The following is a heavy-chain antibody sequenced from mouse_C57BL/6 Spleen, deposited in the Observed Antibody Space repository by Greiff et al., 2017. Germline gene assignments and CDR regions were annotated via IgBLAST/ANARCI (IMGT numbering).Heavy chain of an antibody. D-gene: IGHD2-5*01. CDR2: IYPGSGST. CDR1: GYTFTSYW. CDR3: ARVDYSNYVEGYAMDY. Sequence: QVQLQQPGAELVKPGASVKMSCKASGYTFTSYWITWVKQRPGQGLEWIGDIYPGSGSTNYNEKFKSKATLTVDTSSSTAYMQLSSLTSEDSAVYYCARVDYSNYVEGYAMDYWGQGTSVTVSS. J-gene: IGHJ4*01. V-gene: IGHV1-55*01.